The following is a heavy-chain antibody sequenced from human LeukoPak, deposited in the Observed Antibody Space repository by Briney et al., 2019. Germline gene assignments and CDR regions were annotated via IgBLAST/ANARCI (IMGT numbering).Heavy chain of an antibody. D-gene: IGHD6-19*01. J-gene: IGHJ4*02. CDR3: AREPGYSSGWDYFDY. Sequence: SETLSLTCTVSGSSISSYYWSWIRQPAGKGLEWIGRIYTSGSTDYNPSLKSRVTMSVDTSKNQFSLKLSSVTAADTAVYYCAREPGYSSGWDYFDYWGQGTLVTVSS. V-gene: IGHV4-4*07. CDR1: GSSISSYY. CDR2: IYTSGST.